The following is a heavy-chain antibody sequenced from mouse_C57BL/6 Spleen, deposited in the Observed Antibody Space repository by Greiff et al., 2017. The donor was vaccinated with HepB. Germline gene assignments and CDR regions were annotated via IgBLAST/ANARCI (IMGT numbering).Heavy chain of an antibody. D-gene: IGHD1-1*01. CDR2: IWRGGST. CDR1: GFSLTSYG. V-gene: IGHV2-5*01. CDR3: AKRGAFDYGSSSYAMDY. Sequence: VKLVESGPGLVQPSQSLSITCTVSGFSLTSYGVHWVRQSPGKGLEWLGVIWRGGSTDYNAAFMSRLSITKDNSKSQVFFKMNSLQADDTAIYYCAKRGAFDYGSSSYAMDYWGQGTSVTVSS. J-gene: IGHJ4*01.